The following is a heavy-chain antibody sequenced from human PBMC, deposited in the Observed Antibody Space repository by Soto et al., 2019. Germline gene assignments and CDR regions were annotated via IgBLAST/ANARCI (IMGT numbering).Heavy chain of an antibody. J-gene: IGHJ4*02. V-gene: IGHV5-51*01. Sequence: GESLKISCKGSGYSFTSYWIGWVRQMPGQGLEWMGIIYPGDSDTRYSPSFQGQVTISADKSISTAYLQWSSLKASDTAMYYCARRADSSGWYGRVDYWGQGTLVTVSS. CDR3: ARRADSSGWYGRVDY. D-gene: IGHD6-19*01. CDR1: GYSFTSYW. CDR2: IYPGDSDT.